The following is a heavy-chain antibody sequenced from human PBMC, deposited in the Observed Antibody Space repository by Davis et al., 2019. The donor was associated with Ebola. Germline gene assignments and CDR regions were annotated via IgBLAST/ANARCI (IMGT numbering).Heavy chain of an antibody. CDR2: IKQDGSEK. V-gene: IGHV3-7*03. CDR1: GFTFSSYW. Sequence: PGGSLRLSCAASGFTFSSYWMSWVRQAPGKGLEWVANIKQDGSEKYYVDSVKGRFTISRDNAKNSLYLQMNSLRAEDTAVYYCTTDRRRFLRSMDVWGQGTTVTVSS. D-gene: IGHD3-3*01. CDR3: TTDRRRFLRSMDV. J-gene: IGHJ6*02.